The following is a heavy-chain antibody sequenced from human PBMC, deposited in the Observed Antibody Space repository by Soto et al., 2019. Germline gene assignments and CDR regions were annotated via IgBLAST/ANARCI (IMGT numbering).Heavy chain of an antibody. Sequence: QVQLVQSGAEVKKPGSSVKVSCKASGGTFSSYAISWVRQAPGQGLEWMGGIIPIFGTANYAQKFQGRVTITADESTSTAYMELSSLRSEDPAVYYCARGSVTIFGVVHYYYGMDVWGQGTTVTVSS. CDR3: ARGSVTIFGVVHYYYGMDV. J-gene: IGHJ6*02. V-gene: IGHV1-69*12. CDR2: IIPIFGTA. CDR1: GGTFSSYA. D-gene: IGHD3-3*01.